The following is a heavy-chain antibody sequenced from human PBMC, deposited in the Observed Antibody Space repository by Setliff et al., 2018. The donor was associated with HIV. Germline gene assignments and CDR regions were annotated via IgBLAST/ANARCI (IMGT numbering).Heavy chain of an antibody. V-gene: IGHV3-23*01. CDR3: AKDRNRFYYDSSGYPDY. CDR1: GFSVSSNY. D-gene: IGHD3-22*01. Sequence: GGSLRLSCAASGFSVSSNYMSWVRRAPGKGLEWVSGISGGGGSTYYADSVKGRFTISRDNFKNTLYLQMNSLRAEDTAVYYCAKDRNRFYYDSSGYPDYWGQGTPVTVSS. J-gene: IGHJ4*02. CDR2: ISGGGGST.